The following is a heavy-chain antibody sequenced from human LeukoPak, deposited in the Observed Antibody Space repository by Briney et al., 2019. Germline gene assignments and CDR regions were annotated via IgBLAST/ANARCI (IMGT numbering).Heavy chain of an antibody. D-gene: IGHD5-12*01. CDR3: AREGYARGWYFDY. CDR2: IKQDGSEK. Sequence: TGGSLRLSCAASGFTFSSYWMSWVRQAPGKGLEWVANIKQDGSEKYYVDPVKGRFTISRDNDKNSLYLQMNSLRVEDTAVYYCAREGYARGWYFDYWGQGTLVTVSS. V-gene: IGHV3-7*01. CDR1: GFTFSSYW. J-gene: IGHJ4*02.